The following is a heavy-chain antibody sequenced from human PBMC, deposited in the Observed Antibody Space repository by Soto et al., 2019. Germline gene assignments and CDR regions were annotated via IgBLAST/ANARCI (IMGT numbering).Heavy chain of an antibody. D-gene: IGHD3-16*01. CDR2: ISGIGDST. V-gene: IGHV3-23*01. CDR3: AKRFGGWWYFDL. Sequence: EVPLLESGGGLVQPGGSLRLSCAASGFTFSSYAMSWVRQAPGKGLEWVSAISGIGDSTYYADSVKGRFTISRDNSKNTLYLQMNSLRAEDTAVYYCAKRFGGWWYFDLWGRGTLVTVSS. J-gene: IGHJ2*01. CDR1: GFTFSSYA.